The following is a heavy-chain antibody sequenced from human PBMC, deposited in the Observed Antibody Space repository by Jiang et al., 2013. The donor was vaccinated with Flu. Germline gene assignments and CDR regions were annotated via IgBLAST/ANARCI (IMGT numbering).Heavy chain of an antibody. CDR1: GYTLTELS. V-gene: IGHV1-24*01. CDR2: FDPEDGET. Sequence: ESGAEVKKPGASVKVSCKVSGYTLTELSMHWVRQAPGKGLEWMGGFDPEDGETIYAQKFQGRVTMTEDTSTDTAYMELSSLRSEDTAVYYCATVFSLYNWNVKDAFDIWGQGTSGHRLF. CDR3: ATVFSLYNWNVKDAFDI. J-gene: IGHJ3*02. D-gene: IGHD1-20*01.